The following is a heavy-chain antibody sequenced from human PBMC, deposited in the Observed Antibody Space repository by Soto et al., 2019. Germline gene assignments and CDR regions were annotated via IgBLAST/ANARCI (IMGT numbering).Heavy chain of an antibody. CDR2: IDWDDDK. Sequence: SGPTLVNPTQTLTLTCTFSGFSLTNTGVTVGWIRQPPGKALEWLALIDWDDDKYYSTSLKTRLTISKDTSENQVVLTMSNMDPVDTATYYCARTFNGYPDYWGQGTLVTVSS. D-gene: IGHD5-18*01. V-gene: IGHV2-70*12. J-gene: IGHJ4*02. CDR1: GFSLTNTGVT. CDR3: ARTFNGYPDY.